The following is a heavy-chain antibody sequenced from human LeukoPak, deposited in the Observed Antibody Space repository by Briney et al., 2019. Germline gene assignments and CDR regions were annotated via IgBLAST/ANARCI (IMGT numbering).Heavy chain of an antibody. CDR1: GFTFTAYG. V-gene: IGHV3-30*02. CDR3: ARESGDPGY. J-gene: IGHJ4*02. Sequence: GGSLRLSCAASGFTFTAYGMQWVRQAPGKGLEWVAFVRYNGNDKYYADSVKGRFTISRDNSKNTLYLQMNSLRAEDTAVYYCARESGDPGYWGQGTLVTVSS. D-gene: IGHD2-21*02. CDR2: VRYNGNDK.